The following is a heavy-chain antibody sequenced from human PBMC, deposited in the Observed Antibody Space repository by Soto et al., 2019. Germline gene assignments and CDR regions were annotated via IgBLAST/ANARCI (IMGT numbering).Heavy chain of an antibody. J-gene: IGHJ4*02. Sequence: EVQLVESGGGLVKPGGSLRLSCAASGFTFSSYSRNWVRQAPGKGLEWVSSISSSSSYIYYADSVKGRFTISRDNAKNSLYLQMNSLRAEDTAVYYCARDLRQQLVKGEDYWGQGTLVTVSS. CDR2: ISSSSSYI. D-gene: IGHD6-13*01. CDR3: ARDLRQQLVKGEDY. CDR1: GFTFSSYS. V-gene: IGHV3-21*01.